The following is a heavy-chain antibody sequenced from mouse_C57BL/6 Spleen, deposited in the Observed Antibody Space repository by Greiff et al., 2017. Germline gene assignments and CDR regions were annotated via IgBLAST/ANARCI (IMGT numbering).Heavy chain of an antibody. D-gene: IGHD2-12*01. J-gene: IGHJ2*01. CDR2: INPYNGGT. V-gene: IGHV1-19*01. CDR1: GYTFTDYY. Sequence: VQLQQSGPVLVKPGASVKMSCKASGYTFTDYYMNWVKQSHGKSLEWIGVINPYNGGTSYNQKFKGKATLTVDKSSSTAYMELNSLTSEDSAVXYCARQAYYSPYYFDYWGQGTTLTVSS. CDR3: ARQAYYSPYYFDY.